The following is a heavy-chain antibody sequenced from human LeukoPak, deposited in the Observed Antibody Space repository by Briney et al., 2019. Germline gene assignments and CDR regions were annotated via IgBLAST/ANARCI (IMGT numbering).Heavy chain of an antibody. J-gene: IGHJ3*02. CDR3: AKEMRLGAFDI. D-gene: IGHD5-24*01. V-gene: IGHV3-73*01. CDR1: GFTFSGSA. CDR2: IRSKANSYAT. Sequence: PGGSLRLSCAASGFTFSGSAMRWVRQASGKGLEWVGRIRSKANSYATAYAASVKGRFTISRDDSKNTAYLQMNSLRAEDTAVYYCAKEMRLGAFDIWGQGTMVTVSS.